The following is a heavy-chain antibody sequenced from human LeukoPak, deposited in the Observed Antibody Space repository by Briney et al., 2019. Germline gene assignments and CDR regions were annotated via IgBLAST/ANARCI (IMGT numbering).Heavy chain of an antibody. Sequence: GGSLRLSCAASGFTLSSNYMSWVRQAPGKGLEWVSVIYSGGSTYYADSVKGRFTISRDNSKNTLYLQMNSLRAEVTAVYYCARAADSSGYYYVENDAFDIWGEGTMVTVSS. CDR1: GFTLSSNY. D-gene: IGHD3-22*01. J-gene: IGHJ3*02. V-gene: IGHV3-53*01. CDR3: ARAADSSGYYYVENDAFDI. CDR2: IYSGGST.